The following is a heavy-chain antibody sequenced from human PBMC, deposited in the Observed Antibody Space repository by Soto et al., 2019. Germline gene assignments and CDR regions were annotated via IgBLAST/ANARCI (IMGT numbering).Heavy chain of an antibody. CDR2: ISGSGGST. Sequence: EVQLLESGGGLVQPGGSLRLSCAASGFTFSSYAMNWLRQAPGKGLEWVSVISGSGGSTYYADAVKGRFTISRDNSKNTLYLQMNSLRAEDTAVYYCAKHTVGWYFDLWGRGTLVTVSS. CDR1: GFTFSSYA. V-gene: IGHV3-23*01. D-gene: IGHD4-17*01. J-gene: IGHJ2*01. CDR3: AKHTVGWYFDL.